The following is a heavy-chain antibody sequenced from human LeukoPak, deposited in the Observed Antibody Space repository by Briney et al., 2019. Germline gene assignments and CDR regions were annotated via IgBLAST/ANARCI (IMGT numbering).Heavy chain of an antibody. CDR3: ARGRSSPVNWFDP. Sequence: ASVKVSCKASGYTFTSYDINWVRQATGQGLEWMGWMNPNSGNTGYAQKFQGRVTITRNTSISTAYMELSSLRSEDTAVYYRARGRSSPVNWFDPWGQGTLVTVSS. D-gene: IGHD6-6*01. CDR2: MNPNSGNT. J-gene: IGHJ5*02. V-gene: IGHV1-8*03. CDR1: GYTFTSYD.